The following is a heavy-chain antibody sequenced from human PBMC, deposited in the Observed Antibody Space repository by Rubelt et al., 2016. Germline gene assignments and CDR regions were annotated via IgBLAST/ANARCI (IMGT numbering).Heavy chain of an antibody. CDR3: AKRSAAGTYYFDD. CDR2: VSNDGIRT. D-gene: IGHD2-15*01. J-gene: IGHJ4*02. V-gene: IGHV3-23*01. CDR1: GFTFSSYE. Sequence: EVQLLESGGVLVQPGGSLRVSCAASGFTFSSYEMSWVRQAPGQGLEWVLSVSNDGIRTYYADSVKGRFTISRDNSKYTLDLQMNSLRAEDTAIYYCAKRSAAGTYYFDDWGQGTLVTVSS.